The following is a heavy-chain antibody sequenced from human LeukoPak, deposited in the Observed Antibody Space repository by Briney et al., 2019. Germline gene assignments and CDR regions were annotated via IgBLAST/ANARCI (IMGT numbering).Heavy chain of an antibody. D-gene: IGHD3-3*01. J-gene: IGHJ3*02. CDR3: AANTIRERAFDI. CDR1: GFTFSSYA. Sequence: PGGSLRLSCAASGFTFSSYAMHWVRQAPGKGLEWVAVISYDGSNKYYADSVKGRFTISRDNSKNTLYLQMNSLRAEDTAVYYCAANTIRERAFDIWGQGTMVTVSS. V-gene: IGHV3-30-3*01. CDR2: ISYDGSNK.